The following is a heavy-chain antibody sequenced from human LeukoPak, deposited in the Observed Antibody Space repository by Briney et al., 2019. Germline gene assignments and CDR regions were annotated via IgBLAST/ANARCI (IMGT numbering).Heavy chain of an antibody. Sequence: SGGSLRISCAASGFTFSSYAMSWVRQAPGKGLEWVSAISGSGGSTYYADSVKGRFTISRDNSKNTLYLQMNSLRAEDTAVYYCAKETWLVIHYYFDYWGQGTLVTVSS. V-gene: IGHV3-23*01. CDR3: AKETWLVIHYYFDY. J-gene: IGHJ4*02. CDR2: ISGSGGST. CDR1: GFTFSSYA. D-gene: IGHD6-19*01.